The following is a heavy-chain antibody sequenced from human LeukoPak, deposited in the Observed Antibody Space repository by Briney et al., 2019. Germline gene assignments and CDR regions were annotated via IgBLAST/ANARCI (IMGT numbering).Heavy chain of an antibody. J-gene: IGHJ5*02. Sequence: SETLSLTCAVSGYSISSGYYWAWIRQPPGKGLEWIGSIYHSGSTYYNPSLKSRVTISVDTSKNQFSLKLSSVTAADTAVYYCARENYGSGSYTWGQGTLVTVSS. CDR1: GYSISSGYY. V-gene: IGHV4-38-2*02. D-gene: IGHD3-10*01. CDR2: IYHSGST. CDR3: ARENYGSGSYT.